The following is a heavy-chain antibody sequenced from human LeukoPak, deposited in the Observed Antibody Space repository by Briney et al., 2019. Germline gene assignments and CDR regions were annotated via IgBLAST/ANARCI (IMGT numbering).Heavy chain of an antibody. J-gene: IGHJ6*03. V-gene: IGHV3-7*01. CDR3: ARLSAYYYGSYFYYYMDV. CDR1: GFSFSSYW. Sequence: SGVSLRLSCEASGFSFSSYWMTWVRQPPGKGPEGVANIRQDESERYSADSVKGRFTSYRDNAKKSVYLHMSSLRAEDTALYYCARLSAYYYGSYFYYYMDVWGKGTTVTVSS. D-gene: IGHD3-10*01. CDR2: IRQDESER.